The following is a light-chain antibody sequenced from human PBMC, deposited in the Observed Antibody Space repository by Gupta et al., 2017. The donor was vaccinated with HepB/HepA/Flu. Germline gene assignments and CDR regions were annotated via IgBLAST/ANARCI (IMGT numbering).Light chain of an antibody. CDR1: QSLLHSNGYNY. CDR3: RQILQTPWT. V-gene: IGKV2-28*01. J-gene: IGKJ1*01. Sequence: DIVMTQSPLSLPVTPGEPASISCRSSQSLLHSNGYNYLDWYLQKPGQSPQLLIYLGSNRASGVPDRFSGSASGTDFTLKTSRVEAEDVGVYYCRQILQTPWTFGQGTKVEIK. CDR2: LGS.